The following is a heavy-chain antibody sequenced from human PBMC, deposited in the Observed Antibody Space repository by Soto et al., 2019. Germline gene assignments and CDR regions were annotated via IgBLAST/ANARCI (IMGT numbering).Heavy chain of an antibody. D-gene: IGHD1-26*01. CDR3: ARDPPGFNSGFDY. V-gene: IGHV6-1*01. CDR2: ANYGSRWHS. CDR1: GDSVSNNGAT. Sequence: PSQTLSLTCAISGDSVSNNGATWNWIRQSPSRGLEWLGRANYGSRWHSDYATSVRSRLTINPDTSTNQFSLQLNSVTPEDTAVYYCARDPPGFNSGFDYWGQGTLVTVSS. J-gene: IGHJ4*02.